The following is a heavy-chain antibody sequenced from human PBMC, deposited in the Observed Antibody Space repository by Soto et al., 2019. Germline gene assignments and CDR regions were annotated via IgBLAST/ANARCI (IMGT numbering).Heavy chain of an antibody. D-gene: IGHD2-2*02. CDR1: GFTFSSYS. J-gene: IGHJ6*02. CDR3: ARGFYCSSTSCYTIYYYGMDV. CDR2: ISSSSSYI. V-gene: IGHV3-21*01. Sequence: GGSLRLSCAASGFTFSSYSMNWVRQAPGKGLEWVSSISSSSSYIYYADSVKGRFTISRDNAKNSLYLQMNSLRAEDTAVYYCARGFYCSSTSCYTIYYYGMDVWGQGTTVTVSS.